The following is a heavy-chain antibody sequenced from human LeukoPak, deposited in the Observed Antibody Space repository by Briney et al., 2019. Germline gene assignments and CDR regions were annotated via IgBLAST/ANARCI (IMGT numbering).Heavy chain of an antibody. V-gene: IGHV3-23*01. Sequence: GGSLRLSCAAAGFTLSNYAMSWVRQAPGKGLEWLSAINSGGTTYYADSVKGRFTISRDNSKNTLYLQMNSLRAEDTAVYYCAKDWASGNYFDYWGQGTLVTVSS. CDR3: AKDWASGNYFDY. CDR1: GFTLSNYA. D-gene: IGHD1-14*01. CDR2: INSGGTT. J-gene: IGHJ4*02.